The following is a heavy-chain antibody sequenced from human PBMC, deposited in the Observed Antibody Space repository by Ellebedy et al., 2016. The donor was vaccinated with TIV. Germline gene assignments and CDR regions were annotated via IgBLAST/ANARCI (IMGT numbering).Heavy chain of an antibody. Sequence: MPSETLSLTCAVSGGSVSSDYWSWIRQPPGRGLEWIGYVYSSGRTNYTPSLKSRVSISADTSRNQFPLTLTSITTADTAVYYCARATSSTWSYFDYWGRGTPVTVSS. CDR2: VYSSGRT. D-gene: IGHD2-15*01. J-gene: IGHJ2*01. CDR3: ARATSSTWSYFDY. V-gene: IGHV4-4*08. CDR1: GGSVSSDY.